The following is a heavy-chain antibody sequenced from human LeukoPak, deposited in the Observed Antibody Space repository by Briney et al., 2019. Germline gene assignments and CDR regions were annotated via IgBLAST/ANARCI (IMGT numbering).Heavy chain of an antibody. V-gene: IGHV1-18*01. D-gene: IGHD2-2*01. Sequence: ASVKVSCKASGYTFTSYGISWVRQAPGQGLEWMGWISAYNGNTNYAQKLQGRVTMTTDTSTSTAYMELRSLRSDDTAVYYCARYRADIVVVSAATDFDYWGQGTLVTVSS. J-gene: IGHJ4*02. CDR1: GYTFTSYG. CDR3: ARYRADIVVVSAATDFDY. CDR2: ISAYNGNT.